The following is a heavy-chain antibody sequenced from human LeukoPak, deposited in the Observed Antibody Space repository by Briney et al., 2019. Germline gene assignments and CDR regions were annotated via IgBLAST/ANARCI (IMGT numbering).Heavy chain of an antibody. CDR3: TFPKKADCGGDCRDY. J-gene: IGHJ4*02. CDR1: GSTFSGSA. CDR2: IRSKANSYAT. Sequence: GGSLKLSCAASGSTFSGSAVHWVRQASGKGLEWVGRIRSKANSYATGYGASVKGRFTISRDDSKNTAYLQMNSLNTEDTAVYYCTFPKKADCGGDCRDYWGQGTLVTVSS. D-gene: IGHD2-21*02. V-gene: IGHV3-73*01.